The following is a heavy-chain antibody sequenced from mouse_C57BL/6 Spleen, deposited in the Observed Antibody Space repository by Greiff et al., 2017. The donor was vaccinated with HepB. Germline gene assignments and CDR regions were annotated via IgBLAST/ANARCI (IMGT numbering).Heavy chain of an antibody. J-gene: IGHJ2*01. V-gene: IGHV1-39*01. CDR2: INPNYGTT. Sequence: EVHLVESGPELVKPGASVKISCKASGYSFTDYNMNWVKQSNGKSLEWIGVINPNYGTTSYNQKFKGKATLTVDQSSSTAYMQLNSLTSEDSAVYYCARDYYGSRGYYFDYWGQGTTRTVSS. D-gene: IGHD1-1*01. CDR3: ARDYYGSRGYYFDY. CDR1: GYSFTDYN.